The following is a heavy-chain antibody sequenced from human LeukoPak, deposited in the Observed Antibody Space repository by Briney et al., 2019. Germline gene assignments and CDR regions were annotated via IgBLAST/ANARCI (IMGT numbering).Heavy chain of an antibody. D-gene: IGHD7-27*01. Sequence: ASVKVSCKASGYTFTSYYMHWVRQAPGQGLEWMGIINPSGGSTSYAQKFQGRDTMTRDTSTSTVYMELSSLRSEDTAVYYCARNGLGMDFDYWGQGTLVTVSS. J-gene: IGHJ4*02. CDR2: INPSGGST. V-gene: IGHV1-46*01. CDR1: GYTFTSYY. CDR3: ARNGLGMDFDY.